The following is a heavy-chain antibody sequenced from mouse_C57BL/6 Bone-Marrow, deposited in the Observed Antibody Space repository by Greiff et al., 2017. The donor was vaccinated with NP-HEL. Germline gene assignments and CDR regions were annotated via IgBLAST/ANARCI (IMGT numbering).Heavy chain of an antibody. V-gene: IGHV1-42*01. D-gene: IGHD1-1*01. CDR2: INPSTGGT. J-gene: IGHJ4*01. CDR3: ARPRIYDYGSSYDYYAMDY. CDR1: GYSFTGYY. Sequence: EVQLQQSGPELVKPGASVKISCKASGYSFTGYYMNWVKQSPEKSLEWIGEINPSTGGTTYNQKFKAKATLTVDKSSSTAYMQLKSLTSEDSAVYYWARPRIYDYGSSYDYYAMDYWGQGTSVTVSS.